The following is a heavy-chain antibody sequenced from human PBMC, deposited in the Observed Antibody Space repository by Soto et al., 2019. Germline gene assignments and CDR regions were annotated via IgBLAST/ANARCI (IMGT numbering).Heavy chain of an antibody. CDR2: IKQDGSEK. CDR3: ARGHSEYSSSPPSDY. Sequence: GGSLRLSCAASGFTFSSYWMSWVRQAPGKGLEWVANIKQDGSEKYYVDSVKGRFTISRDNAKNSLYLQMNSLRAEDTAVYYCARGHSEYSSSPPSDYWGQGTLVTVSS. V-gene: IGHV3-7*01. CDR1: GFTFSSYW. D-gene: IGHD6-6*01. J-gene: IGHJ4*02.